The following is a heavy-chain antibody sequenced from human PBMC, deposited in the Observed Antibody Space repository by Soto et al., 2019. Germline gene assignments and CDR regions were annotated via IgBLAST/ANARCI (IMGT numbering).Heavy chain of an antibody. CDR1: GFRFSDYY. V-gene: IGHV3-11*06. Sequence: QVQLVESGGGLVKPGGSLRLSCAASGFRFSDYYMNWIRQAPGKGLEWVSYISSSSDDTNYADSVKGRFTVSRDNAKNSLYLQVNSLRAEDTAVYYCARDRRRDSESYYTPSYIYYYGMDVWGQGTTVTVSS. CDR2: ISSSSDDT. CDR3: ARDRRRDSESYYTPSYIYYYGMDV. J-gene: IGHJ6*02. D-gene: IGHD3-10*01.